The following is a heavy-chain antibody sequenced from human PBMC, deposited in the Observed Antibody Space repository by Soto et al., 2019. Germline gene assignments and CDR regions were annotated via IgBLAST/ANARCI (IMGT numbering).Heavy chain of an antibody. J-gene: IGHJ5*02. Sequence: SVKVSCKASGGTFSSYAISWVLQAPGQGLEWMGGIIPIFGTANYAQKFQGRVTITADKSTSTAYMELSSLRSEDTAVYYCARVSNYDILTGPFDPWGQGTLVTVSS. D-gene: IGHD3-9*01. CDR3: ARVSNYDILTGPFDP. CDR2: IIPIFGTA. CDR1: GGTFSSYA. V-gene: IGHV1-69*06.